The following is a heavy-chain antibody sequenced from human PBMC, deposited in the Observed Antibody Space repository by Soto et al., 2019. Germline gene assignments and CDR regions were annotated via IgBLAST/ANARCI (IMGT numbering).Heavy chain of an antibody. V-gene: IGHV4-34*01. D-gene: IGHD2-15*01. Sequence: QVQLQQWGAGLLKPSETLSLTCAVYGGSFSGYYWSWIRQPPGKGLEWIGEINHSGSTNYNPSLKSRVTISVDTSKNQFSLKLSSVTAADTAVYYCARKCSGGSCYTFDYWGQGTLVNVSS. CDR1: GGSFSGYY. CDR3: ARKCSGGSCYTFDY. J-gene: IGHJ4*02. CDR2: INHSGST.